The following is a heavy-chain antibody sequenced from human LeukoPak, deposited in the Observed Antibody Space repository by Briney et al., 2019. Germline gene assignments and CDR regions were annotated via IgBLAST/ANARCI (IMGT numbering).Heavy chain of an antibody. J-gene: IGHJ4*02. CDR2: ISYSGST. Sequence: SETLSLTCTVSGDSITSYYWTWIRQPPGKGLEWIGHISYSGSTNYNPSLKSRVTISVDTSKSQFSLKLSSVTAADTAVYYCARALAPYGDYAFDYWGQGTLVTVSS. D-gene: IGHD4-17*01. CDR3: ARALAPYGDYAFDY. V-gene: IGHV4-59*01. CDR1: GDSITSYY.